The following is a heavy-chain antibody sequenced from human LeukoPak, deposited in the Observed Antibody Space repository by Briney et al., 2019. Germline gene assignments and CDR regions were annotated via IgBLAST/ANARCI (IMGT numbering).Heavy chain of an antibody. CDR1: GFTFSDYY. D-gene: IGHD2-15*01. V-gene: IGHV3-11*05. J-gene: IGHJ5*02. CDR3: AREIVVVVAATQGGWFDP. Sequence: PGGSLRLSCAASGFTFSDYYMSWIRQAPGKGLEWVSYIGSSSSYTNYADSVKGRFTISRDNAKNSLYLQMNSLRAEDTAVYYCAREIVVVVAATQGGWFDPWGQGTLVTVSS. CDR2: IGSSSSYT.